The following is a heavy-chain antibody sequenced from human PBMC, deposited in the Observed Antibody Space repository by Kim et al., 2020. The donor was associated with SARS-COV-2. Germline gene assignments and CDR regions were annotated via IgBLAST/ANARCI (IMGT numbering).Heavy chain of an antibody. D-gene: IGHD3-10*01. Sequence: PSLKSRVTISVDTSKNQFSLKLSSVTAADTAVYYCARGSSLLWFREKRFDPWGQGTLVTVSS. CDR3: ARGSSLLWFREKRFDP. J-gene: IGHJ5*02. V-gene: IGHV4-34*01.